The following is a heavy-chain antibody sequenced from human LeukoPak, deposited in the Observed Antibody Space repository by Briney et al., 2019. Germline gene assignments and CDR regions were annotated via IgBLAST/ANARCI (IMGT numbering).Heavy chain of an antibody. D-gene: IGHD3-22*01. V-gene: IGHV1-2*02. J-gene: IGHJ6*03. CDR2: IDPNSGGT. Sequence: GASVKVSCKASGYTFTGYYMHWVRQAPGQGLEWMGWIDPNSGGTNYAQKFQGRVTMTRDTSISTAYMELSRLRSDDTAVYYCARSYDRLRYYYYMDVWGKGTTVTISS. CDR3: ARSYDRLRYYYYMDV. CDR1: GYTFTGYY.